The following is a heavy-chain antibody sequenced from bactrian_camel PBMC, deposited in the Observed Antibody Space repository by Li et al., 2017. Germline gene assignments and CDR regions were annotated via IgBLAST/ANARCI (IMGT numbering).Heavy chain of an antibody. Sequence: HVQLVESGGESVQAGGSLRLSCTASRLTFDDAVAWYRQVPGGNECELVSTISTDGSTWYAAAVKGRFTISQDNAKNTVYLQMNSLKSEDTAVYYCRADHVGWVRTCKGAHWGQGTQVTVS. D-gene: IGHD5*01. CDR1: RLTFDDA. J-gene: IGHJ4*01. CDR2: ISTDGST. CDR3: RADHVGWVRTCKGAH. V-gene: IGHV3S55*01.